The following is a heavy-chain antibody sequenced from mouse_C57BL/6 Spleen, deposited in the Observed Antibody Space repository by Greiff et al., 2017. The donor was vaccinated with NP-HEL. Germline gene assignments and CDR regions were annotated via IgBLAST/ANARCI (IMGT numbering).Heavy chain of an antibody. V-gene: IGHV1-26*01. CDR2: INPNNGGT. CDR3: ASREYFDY. J-gene: IGHJ2*01. Sequence: EVQLQQSGPELVKPGASVKISCKASGYTFTDYYMNWVKQSHGKSLEWIGDINPNNGGTSYNQKFKGKATLTVDKSSSTAYMELRSLTSEDSAVYYCASREYFDYWGQGTTLTVSS. CDR1: GYTFTDYY.